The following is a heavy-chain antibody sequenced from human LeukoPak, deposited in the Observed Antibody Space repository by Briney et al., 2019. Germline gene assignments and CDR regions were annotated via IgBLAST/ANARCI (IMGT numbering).Heavy chain of an antibody. J-gene: IGHJ4*02. CDR3: ARGSSDWFGIYY. D-gene: IGHD3-10*01. CDR1: GFSISNYW. V-gene: IGHV3-74*01. CDR2: INIDGTST. Sequence: GGSLRLSCAASGFSISNYWMHWVRQVPGKGLVCVSRINIDGTSTSHADSVKSRFTISRDDATNALYLQMNSLRAEDTALYYCARGSSDWFGIYYWGQGALVNVSS.